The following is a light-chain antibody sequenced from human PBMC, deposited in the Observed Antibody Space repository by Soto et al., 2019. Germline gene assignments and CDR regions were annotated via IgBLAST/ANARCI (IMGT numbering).Light chain of an antibody. Sequence: EIVMTPSPATLSVSPGEGATLSCRASQSVSSNLAWYQQKPGQAPRLLIYGADTRAAGVPARFSGSGSGAEFTLTITSLQSEDIALYYCQQYNIWHPITFGQGTRLEIK. V-gene: IGKV3-15*01. CDR3: QQYNIWHPIT. CDR1: QSVSSN. J-gene: IGKJ5*01. CDR2: GAD.